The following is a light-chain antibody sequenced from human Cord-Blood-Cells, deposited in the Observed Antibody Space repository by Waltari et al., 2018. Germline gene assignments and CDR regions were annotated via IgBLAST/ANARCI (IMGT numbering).Light chain of an antibody. V-gene: IGLV1-47*01. CDR2: RND. CDR1: SSNIGSNY. Sequence: QSVLTQPPSASGTPGQRVTISCSGSSSNIGSNYVYWYQQLPGPAPQLLILRNDQRPSGVPDRFSGSKSGTSASLAISGLRSEDEADYYCAAWDDSLSGRVFGGGTKLTVL. CDR3: AAWDDSLSGRV. J-gene: IGLJ3*02.